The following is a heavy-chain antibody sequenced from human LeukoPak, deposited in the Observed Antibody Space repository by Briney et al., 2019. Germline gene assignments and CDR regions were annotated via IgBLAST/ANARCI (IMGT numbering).Heavy chain of an antibody. CDR1: GFTFSSYG. CDR3: ARDSNQYSSSWYPHVEEYYFDY. CDR2: IWYDGSNK. D-gene: IGHD6-13*01. Sequence: GRSLRLSCAASGFTFSSYGMHWVRQAPGKGLEWVAVIWYDGSNKYYADSVKGRFTISRDNSKNTLYLQMNSLRAEDTAVYYCARDSNQYSSSWYPHVEEYYFDYWGQGTLVTVSS. J-gene: IGHJ4*02. V-gene: IGHV3-33*01.